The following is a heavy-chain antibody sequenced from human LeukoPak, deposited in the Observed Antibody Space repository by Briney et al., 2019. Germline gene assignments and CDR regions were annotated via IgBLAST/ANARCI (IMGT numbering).Heavy chain of an antibody. Sequence: ASVKVSCKASGYTFTSYDISWVRQAPGQGLEWMGWISTYNGNTNYPQKLQGRVTMTTDTSTSTAYMELRSLRSDDTAVYYCARKRRDDYNWDASHIWGQGTMVTVSS. CDR3: ARKRRDDYNWDASHI. CDR1: GYTFTSYD. CDR2: ISTYNGNT. V-gene: IGHV1-18*01. J-gene: IGHJ3*02. D-gene: IGHD5-24*01.